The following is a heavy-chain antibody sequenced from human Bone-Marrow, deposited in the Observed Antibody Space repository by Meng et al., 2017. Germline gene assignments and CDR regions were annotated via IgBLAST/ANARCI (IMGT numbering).Heavy chain of an antibody. Sequence: PLGEPWEGVVQPGRSLGPSLVASGFTLSIYAIHWVRQAPGKGLDWLAVISYDGSNKDYADSVKGRFTISRDNSKNTLYLQMHSLRAEDTAVYYCARVHFDYWGQGTLVTVSS. V-gene: IGHV3-30*04. CDR1: GFTLSIYA. CDR3: ARVHFDY. J-gene: IGHJ4*02. CDR2: ISYDGSNK.